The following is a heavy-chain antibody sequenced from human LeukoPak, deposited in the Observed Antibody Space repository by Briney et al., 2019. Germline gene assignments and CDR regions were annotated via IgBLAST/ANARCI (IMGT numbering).Heavy chain of an antibody. V-gene: IGHV4-59*08. CDR2: ILYSVST. D-gene: IGHD3-9*01. Sequence: SETLSLTCTVSGGSISSYSSSWIRQPPGEGLGWVGYILYSVSTNYNPSLKSRVTISVDTSKNQFSLMLSSVTGADTAVYYCSGTEYDILTGLAPFDYWGQGTLVTVSS. CDR3: SGTEYDILTGLAPFDY. CDR1: GGSISSYS. J-gene: IGHJ4*02.